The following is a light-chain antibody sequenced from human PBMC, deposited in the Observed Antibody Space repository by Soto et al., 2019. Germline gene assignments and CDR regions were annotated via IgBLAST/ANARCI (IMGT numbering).Light chain of an antibody. Sequence: DVVMTQSPLSLTVTLGQPASISCRSSQSLVYSDGNTYLTWLQQRPGQSPRRLIYKVSNRDSGVPDRFSGSGSGTDFSLKISRVEAEDLGVYYCMQGTHWPMTFGQGTKLEIK. J-gene: IGKJ2*01. CDR1: QSLVYSDGNTY. V-gene: IGKV2-30*01. CDR3: MQGTHWPMT. CDR2: KVS.